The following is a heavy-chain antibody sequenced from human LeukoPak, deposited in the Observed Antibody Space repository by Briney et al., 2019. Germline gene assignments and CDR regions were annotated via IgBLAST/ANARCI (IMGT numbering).Heavy chain of an antibody. CDR3: AGHNSSGWYGFDY. J-gene: IGHJ4*02. D-gene: IGHD6-19*01. CDR2: IYYSGST. V-gene: IGHV4-39*01. Sequence: SETLSLTCTVSGGSISSSSYYWGWIRQPPGKGLEWIGSIYYSGSTYYNPSLKSRVTISVDTSKNQFSLKLSSVTAADTAVYYCAGHNSSGWYGFDYWGQGTLVTVSS. CDR1: GGSISSSSYY.